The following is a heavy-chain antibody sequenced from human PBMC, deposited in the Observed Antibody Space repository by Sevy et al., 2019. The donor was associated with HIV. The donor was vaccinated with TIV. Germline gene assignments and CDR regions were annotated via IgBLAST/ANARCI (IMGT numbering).Heavy chain of an antibody. V-gene: IGHV3-48*03. Sequence: GGCLRLSCAASGVTFSSYEMNWVRQAPGKGLEWVSFISASGNTIYYADSVQGRFTFSRDNAKNSLYLQMNSLRAEDTAVYYCAREDNGSGDVWGKGSTVTVSS. CDR2: ISASGNTI. CDR3: AREDNGSGDV. CDR1: GVTFSSYE. D-gene: IGHD1-1*01. J-gene: IGHJ6*04.